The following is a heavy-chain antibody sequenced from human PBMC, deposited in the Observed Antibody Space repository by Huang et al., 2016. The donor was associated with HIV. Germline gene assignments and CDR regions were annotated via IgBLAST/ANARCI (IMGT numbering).Heavy chain of an antibody. CDR1: GGSFRNFA. J-gene: IGHJ4*02. CDR3: ATVDYYDTSGPQRGYFDN. D-gene: IGHD3-22*01. Sequence: QVQLVQSGAEVKKPGSSVKVSCKASGGSFRNFAIGWVRQAPGQGLEWKGVVHATRGTANYAQKFQGRVTIIADEATSTVYMELSSLRSEDKAVYYCATVDYYDTSGPQRGYFDNWGQGTLVTVSS. CDR2: VHATRGTA. V-gene: IGHV1-69*01.